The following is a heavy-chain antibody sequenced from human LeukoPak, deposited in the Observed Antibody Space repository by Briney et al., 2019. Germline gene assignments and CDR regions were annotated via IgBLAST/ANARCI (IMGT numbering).Heavy chain of an antibody. V-gene: IGHV3-48*03. J-gene: IGHJ4*02. Sequence: GGSLRLSCVASGFSLSSYEMNWARQAPGKGLEWVSYISSSGSVIYYADSVKGRFTISRDNAKNSLYLQMKSLRAEGTAVYFCARDRRYTYGYYFDYWGQGTLVTVSS. CDR1: GFSLSSYE. CDR2: ISSSGSVI. D-gene: IGHD5-18*01. CDR3: ARDRRYTYGYYFDY.